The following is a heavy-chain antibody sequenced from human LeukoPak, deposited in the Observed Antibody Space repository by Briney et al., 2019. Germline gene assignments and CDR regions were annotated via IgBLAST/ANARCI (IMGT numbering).Heavy chain of an antibody. D-gene: IGHD2-2*01. J-gene: IGHJ4*02. CDR1: GFTFSSYG. V-gene: IGHV3-30*02. CDR3: AKGSIAFCSSTGCYPDS. CDR2: IRYDGSSK. Sequence: GGSLRLSCAASGFTFSSYGMHWVRQAPGKGLEWVAFIRYDGSSKYYADSVKGRFTISRDNSKNTVDLQMNSLRDEDTAVYSCAKGSIAFCSSTGCYPDSWGQGTLVTVSS.